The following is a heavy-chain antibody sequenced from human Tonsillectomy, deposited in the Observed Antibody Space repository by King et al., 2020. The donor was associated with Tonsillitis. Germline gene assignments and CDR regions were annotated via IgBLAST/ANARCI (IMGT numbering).Heavy chain of an antibody. CDR2: ISGDGGKT. CDR1: GFTFDDYA. CDR3: VKDDQFGQTGYYYMDV. J-gene: IGHJ6*03. Sequence: QLVQSGGGVVQPGGSLRLSCATSGFTFDDYAMHWVRQAPGKGLEWVSLISGDGGKTFCTDSVKGRFTISRDNSKNSLYLQMNSLRTEDTALYYCVKDDQFGQTGYYYMDVWGKGTTVTVSS. V-gene: IGHV3-43*02. D-gene: IGHD3-10*01.